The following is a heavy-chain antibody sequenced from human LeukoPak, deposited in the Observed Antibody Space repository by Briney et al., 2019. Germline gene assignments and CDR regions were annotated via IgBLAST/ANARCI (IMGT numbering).Heavy chain of an antibody. CDR3: ANLFYGSGSYDY. CDR2: ISGSGGST. CDR1: GFTFSSYS. D-gene: IGHD3-10*01. J-gene: IGHJ4*02. Sequence: GGSLRLSCAASGFTFSSYSMNWVRQAPGKGLEWVSAISGSGGSTYYADSVKGRFTISRDNSKNTLYLQMNSLRAEDTAVYYCANLFYGSGSYDYWGQGTLVTVSS. V-gene: IGHV3-23*01.